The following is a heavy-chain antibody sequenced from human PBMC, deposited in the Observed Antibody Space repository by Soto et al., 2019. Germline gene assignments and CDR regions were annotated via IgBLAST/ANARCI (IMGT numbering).Heavy chain of an antibody. CDR1: GFSLSNARMG. V-gene: IGHV2-26*01. Sequence: QVTLKESGPVLVKPTETLTLTCTVSGFSLSNARMGVSWIRQPPGKALEWLAHIFSNDEKSYSTSLKSRLTISKDTSKSQVVLTMTNMDPVDTATYYCARTVYCSGGSCPRFYYYYYYMDVWGKGTTVTVSS. CDR3: ARTVYCSGGSCPRFYYYYYYMDV. D-gene: IGHD2-15*01. CDR2: IFSNDEK. J-gene: IGHJ6*03.